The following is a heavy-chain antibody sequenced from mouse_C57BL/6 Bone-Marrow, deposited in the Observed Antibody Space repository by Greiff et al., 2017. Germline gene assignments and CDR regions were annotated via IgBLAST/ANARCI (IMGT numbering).Heavy chain of an antibody. D-gene: IGHD1-3*01. CDR1: GFTFSNYW. V-gene: IGHV6-3*01. J-gene: IGHJ4*01. CDR3: TDHSQSSYYAMDY. CDR2: IRLKSDNYAT. Sequence: EVMLVESGGGLVQPGGSMKLSCVASGFTFSNYWMNWVRQSPEKGLEWVAQIRLKSDNYATHYAESVKGRFTISRDDSKSSVYLQMNNLRAEDTGIYYCTDHSQSSYYAMDYWGQGTSVTVSS.